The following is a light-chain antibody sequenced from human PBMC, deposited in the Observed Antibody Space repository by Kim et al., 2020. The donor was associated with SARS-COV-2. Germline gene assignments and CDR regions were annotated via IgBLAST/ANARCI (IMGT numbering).Light chain of an antibody. CDR1: QTISSY. Sequence: DIQMTQSPSSLSASVGDRVIITCRASQTISSYLNWYQQKPGKAPKLLMYAASSLQSGVPSRFSGSGSGTDFTLTISSLQPEDFATYYCQQSYRTPLTFGGGTKLEI. CDR3: QQSYRTPLT. V-gene: IGKV1-39*01. CDR2: AAS. J-gene: IGKJ4*01.